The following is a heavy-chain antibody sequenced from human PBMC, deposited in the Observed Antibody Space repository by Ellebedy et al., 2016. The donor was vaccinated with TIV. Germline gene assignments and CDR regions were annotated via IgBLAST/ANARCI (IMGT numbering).Heavy chain of an antibody. V-gene: IGHV4-59*13. J-gene: IGHJ6*03. D-gene: IGHD4-17*01. Sequence: SETLSLXXTVSGGSISSYYWSWIRQPPGKGLEWIGYIYYSGSTNYNPSLKSRVTISVDTSKNQFSLKLSSVTAADTAVYYCARAPTLRAPAPGLPNVYYYYYMDVWGKGTTVTVSS. CDR1: GGSISSYY. CDR2: IYYSGST. CDR3: ARAPTLRAPAPGLPNVYYYYYMDV.